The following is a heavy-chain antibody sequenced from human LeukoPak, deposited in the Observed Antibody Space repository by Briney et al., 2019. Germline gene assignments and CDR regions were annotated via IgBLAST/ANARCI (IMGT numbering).Heavy chain of an antibody. V-gene: IGHV3-74*01. CDR1: GFTFSSYW. D-gene: IGHD5-18*01. CDR2: INSDGSST. CDR3: ASLDTAAIRTGGF. Sequence: PGGSLRLSCAASGFTFSSYWMHWVRQAPGKGLVWVSRINSDGSSTSYADSVKGRFTISRDSARNSLYLQMSSLRADDTGVYYCASLDTAAIRTGGFWGQGTLVTVSS. J-gene: IGHJ4*02.